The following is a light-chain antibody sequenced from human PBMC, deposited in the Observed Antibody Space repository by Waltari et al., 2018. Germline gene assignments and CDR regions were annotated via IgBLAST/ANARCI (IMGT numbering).Light chain of an antibody. CDR1: QGISSW. CDR2: PAS. CDR3: QQSDSLPLT. V-gene: IGKV1-12*01. Sequence: DIQLTQSPSSVSASLGDSVTITCRATQGISSWLAWYQQKPGKAPKILIYPASNLQDGVPSRFSGSGSGADFSLTINSLQAEDSATYFCQQSDSLPLTFGGGTKVEIK. J-gene: IGKJ4*01.